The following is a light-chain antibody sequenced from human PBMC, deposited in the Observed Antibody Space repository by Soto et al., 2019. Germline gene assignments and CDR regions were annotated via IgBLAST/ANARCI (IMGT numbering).Light chain of an antibody. J-gene: IGKJ5*01. V-gene: IGKV2-28*01. CDR3: KQGRQKLI. CDR1: QSLLPGTGYNY. CDR2: LGS. Sequence: DIVLTQSPLSLPVTPGEPASISCMSSQSLLPGTGYNYLDWYLQKPGQSPQLLLYLGSNRATRVPDRFSGYGTGTDFTLKSSRVEAEDVGVCYWKQGRQKLIFGQGTRLEIK.